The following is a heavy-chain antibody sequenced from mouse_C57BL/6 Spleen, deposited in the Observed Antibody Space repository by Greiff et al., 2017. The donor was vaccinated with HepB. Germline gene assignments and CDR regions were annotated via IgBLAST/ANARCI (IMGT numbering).Heavy chain of an antibody. Sequence: EVKLLESGPELVKPGDSVKISCKASGYSFTGYFMNWVMQSHGKSLEWIGRINPYNGDTFYNQKFKGKATLTVDKSSSTAHMELRSLTSEDSAVYYCEAYYSNYEGNYFDYWGQGTTLTVSS. CDR1: GYSFTGYF. J-gene: IGHJ2*01. CDR3: EAYYSNYEGNYFDY. CDR2: INPYNGDT. V-gene: IGHV1-20*01. D-gene: IGHD2-5*01.